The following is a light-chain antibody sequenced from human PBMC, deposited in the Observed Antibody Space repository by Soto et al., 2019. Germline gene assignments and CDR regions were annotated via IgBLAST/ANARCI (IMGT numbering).Light chain of an antibody. V-gene: IGKV3-20*01. CDR3: QQYGSSPPIS. CDR2: AAS. J-gene: IGKJ5*01. Sequence: MVLAQSPATLSLSPMERAATAVMGSQSVANNYLAWYQQKHGQAPRLIIFAASSRATGVPHRFSASGSGTDFTLTISRLEPEDFAVYYCQQYGSSPPISFGQGTRLEIK. CDR1: QSVANNY.